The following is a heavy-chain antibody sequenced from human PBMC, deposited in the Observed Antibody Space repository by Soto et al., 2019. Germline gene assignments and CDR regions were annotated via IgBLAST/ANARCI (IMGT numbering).Heavy chain of an antibody. D-gene: IGHD3-3*01. J-gene: IGHJ4*02. CDR1: GYTFTSYY. CDR3: AREKVFGVVIRDYFDY. Sequence: GASVKVSCKASGYTFTSYYMHWVRQAPGQGLEWMGIISPSGGSTSYAQKLQGRVTMTTDTSTSTAYMELRSLRSDDTAVYYCAREKVFGVVIRDYFDYWGQGTLVTVSS. CDR2: ISPSGGST. V-gene: IGHV1-46*01.